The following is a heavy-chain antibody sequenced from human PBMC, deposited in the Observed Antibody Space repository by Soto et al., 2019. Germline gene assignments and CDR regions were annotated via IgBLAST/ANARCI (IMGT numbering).Heavy chain of an antibody. CDR2: INSDGSST. D-gene: IGHD6-13*01. CDR1: GFTFSSYW. V-gene: IGHV3-74*01. Sequence: GGSLRLSCAASGFTFSSYWMHWVRQAPGKGLVWVSRINSDGSSTSYADSVKGRFTISRDNAKNTLYLQMNSLRAEDTAVYYCAKDVGYSSSWYYLDYWGQGTLVTVSS. CDR3: AKDVGYSSSWYYLDY. J-gene: IGHJ4*02.